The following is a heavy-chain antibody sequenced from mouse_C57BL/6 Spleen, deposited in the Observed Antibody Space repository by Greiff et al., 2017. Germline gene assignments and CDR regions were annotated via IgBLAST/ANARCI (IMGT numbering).Heavy chain of an antibody. CDR1: GYSFTGYY. V-gene: IGHV1-42*01. D-gene: IGHD2-4*01. J-gene: IGHJ4*01. CDR2: INPSTGGT. CDR3: ARRIIYYAMDY. Sequence: SGPELVKPGASVKISCKASGYSFTGYYMNWVKQSPEKSLEWIGEINPSTGGTTYNQKFKAKATLTVDKSSSTAYMQLKSLTSEDSAVYYCARRIIYYAMDYWGQGTSVTVSS.